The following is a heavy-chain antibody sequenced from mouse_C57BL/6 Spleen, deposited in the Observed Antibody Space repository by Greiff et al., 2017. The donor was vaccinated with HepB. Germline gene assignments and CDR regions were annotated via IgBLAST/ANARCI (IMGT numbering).Heavy chain of an antibody. V-gene: IGHV1-50*01. J-gene: IGHJ3*01. CDR3: ARGSGYAWFAY. CDR2: IDPSDSYT. D-gene: IGHD3-2*02. CDR1: GYTFTSYW. Sequence: QVQLQQPGAELVKPGASVKLSCKASGYTFTSYWMQWVKQRPGQGLEWIGEIDPSDSYTNYNQKFKGKATLTVDTSSSTAYMQLSSLTSEDSAVYYCARGSGYAWFAYWGQGTLVTVSA.